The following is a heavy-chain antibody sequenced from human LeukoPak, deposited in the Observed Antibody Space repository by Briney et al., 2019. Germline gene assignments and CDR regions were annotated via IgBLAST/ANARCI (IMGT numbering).Heavy chain of an antibody. CDR2: IGGSGGDT. V-gene: IGHV3-23*01. CDR3: AKSFGPGSFFDY. Sequence: GGSLRLSCAASGFTFSTYWMSWVRQAPGKGLEWVSAIGGSGGDTYYADSVKGRFTISRDNSKNTLFLQMSTLRAEDTAVYYCAKSFGPGSFFDYWGQGTLVTVSS. CDR1: GFTFSTYW. J-gene: IGHJ4*02. D-gene: IGHD3-10*01.